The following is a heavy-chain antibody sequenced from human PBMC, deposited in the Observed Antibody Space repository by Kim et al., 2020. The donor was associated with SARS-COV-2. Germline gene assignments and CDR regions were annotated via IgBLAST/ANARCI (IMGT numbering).Heavy chain of an antibody. CDR2: ISYDGTNK. J-gene: IGHJ4*03. CDR1: GFTFRNYA. CDR3: AAGLQQWLASRYF. V-gene: IGHV3-30-3*01. Sequence: GGSLRLSCAASGFTFRNYALHWVRQAPGKGPEWVSVISYDGTNKYYADAVKGRFTFSGDTYNDTLFLIISSLRIDKTALYYGAAGLQQWLASRYF. D-gene: IGHD6-19*01.